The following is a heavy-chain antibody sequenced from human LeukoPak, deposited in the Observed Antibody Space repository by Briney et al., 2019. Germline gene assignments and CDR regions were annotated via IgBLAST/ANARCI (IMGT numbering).Heavy chain of an antibody. CDR3: ARQWDSSSSLDY. CDR2: IYYSGGT. D-gene: IGHD6-6*01. V-gene: IGHV4-59*08. CDR1: GGSISSYY. J-gene: IGHJ4*02. Sequence: TTSETLSLTCTVSGGSISSYYWTWIRQPPGKGLGLEWIGYIYYSGGTNYNPSLKSRVTISIDTSKNQVSLKLSSVTAADTAVYYCARQWDSSSSLDYWGQGTLVTVSS.